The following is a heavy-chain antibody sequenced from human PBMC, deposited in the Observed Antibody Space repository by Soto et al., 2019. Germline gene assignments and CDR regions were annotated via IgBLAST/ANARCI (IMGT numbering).Heavy chain of an antibody. D-gene: IGHD3-22*01. Sequence: ASVKVSCKASGYTFTGYYMHWVRQAPGQGLELMGGIIPIFGTANYAQKFQGRVTITADESTSTAYMELSSLRSEDTAVYYCASLVAPPYYDSSGYYQNFDYWGQGTLVTVSS. V-gene: IGHV1-69*13. CDR3: ASLVAPPYYDSSGYYQNFDY. CDR2: IIPIFGTA. J-gene: IGHJ4*02. CDR1: GYTFTGYY.